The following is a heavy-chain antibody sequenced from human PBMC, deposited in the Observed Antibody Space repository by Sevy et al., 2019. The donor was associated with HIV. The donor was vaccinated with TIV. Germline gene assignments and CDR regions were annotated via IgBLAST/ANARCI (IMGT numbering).Heavy chain of an antibody. CDR3: ATTKDYYESSGSPFDY. V-gene: IGHV1-24*01. D-gene: IGHD3-22*01. Sequence: ASVKVSCKVSGKTLSQLSMHWVRQAPGKGLEWLGTFDPEDGETRYVQKLQGRVTMTEDTSTDTAYMELRSLRSEDTALYYCATTKDYYESSGSPFDYWGQGTLVTVSS. CDR1: GKTLSQLS. J-gene: IGHJ4*02. CDR2: FDPEDGET.